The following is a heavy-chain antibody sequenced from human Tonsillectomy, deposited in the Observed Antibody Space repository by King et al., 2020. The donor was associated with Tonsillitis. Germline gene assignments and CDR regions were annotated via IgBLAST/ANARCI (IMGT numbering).Heavy chain of an antibody. J-gene: IGHJ6*02. D-gene: IGHD6-6*01. CDR3: SKELEGTVAARPYYYYFGIDV. CDR2: INWSGDTI. V-gene: IGHV3-9*01. CDR1: GFTFDDYA. Sequence: EVQLVESGGGLVQPGRSLRLSCVVSGFTFDDYAMNWVRQVPGKGLEWVAGINWSGDTIGYADSVKGRFTISRDNAKNSLYLQMNSLRPEDTALYFCSKELEGTVAARPYYYYFGIDVWGQGTAVTVSS.